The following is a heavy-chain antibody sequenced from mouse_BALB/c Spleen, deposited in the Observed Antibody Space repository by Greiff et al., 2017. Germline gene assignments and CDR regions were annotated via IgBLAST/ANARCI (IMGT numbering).Heavy chain of an antibody. V-gene: IGHV5-9-3*01. CDR3: ARRDGKGGYYAMDY. Sequence: EVKLQESGGGLVKPGGSLKLSCAASGFTFSSYAMSWVRQTPEKRLEWVATISSGGSYTYYPDSVKGRFTISRDNAKNTLYLQMSSLRSEDTAMYYCARRDGKGGYYAMDYWGQGTSVTVSS. D-gene: IGHD2-1*01. J-gene: IGHJ4*01. CDR1: GFTFSSYA. CDR2: ISSGGSYT.